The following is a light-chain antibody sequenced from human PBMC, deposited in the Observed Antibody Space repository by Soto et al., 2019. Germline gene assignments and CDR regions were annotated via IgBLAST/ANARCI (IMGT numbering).Light chain of an antibody. CDR2: DVS. Sequence: QSALTQPRSVSGSPGQSVTISCTATNNDVGGYNYVSWYQQHPDKAPKLMIYDVSERPSGVPDRFSGSKSGNTASLTISGLQAEDEADYYCCSYGGRYTVWVFGGGTQLTVL. J-gene: IGLJ3*02. CDR1: NNDVGGYNY. V-gene: IGLV2-11*01. CDR3: CSYGGRYTVWV.